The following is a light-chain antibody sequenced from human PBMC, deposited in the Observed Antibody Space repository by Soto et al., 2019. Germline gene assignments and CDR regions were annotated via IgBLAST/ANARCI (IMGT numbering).Light chain of an antibody. CDR1: QSIGRF. CDR2: DAS. CDR3: QQRSSRPREIS. V-gene: IGKV3-11*01. Sequence: EIVLTQSPATLSLSPGERATLSRRASQSIGRFLAWYQHKPGQAPRLLIYDASNRATGIPARFSASGSETDFTLTISSLEPEDFAVYYCQQRSSRPREISFGQGTRLEIK. J-gene: IGKJ5*01.